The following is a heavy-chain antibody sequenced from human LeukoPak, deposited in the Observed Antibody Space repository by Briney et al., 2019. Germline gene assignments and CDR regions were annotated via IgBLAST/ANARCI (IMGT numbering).Heavy chain of an antibody. CDR1: GYTFTGYY. J-gene: IGHJ4*02. D-gene: IGHD6-19*01. CDR2: INPNSGGT. CDR3: VAGGVAGTNY. V-gene: IGHV1-2*06. Sequence: ASVKVSCKASGYTFTGYYMHWVRQAPEQGLEWMGRINPNSGGTNFVQKFQGRVTMTRDTSISTTYMELSRLRSDDTAVYYCVAGGVAGTNYWGQGTLVTVSS.